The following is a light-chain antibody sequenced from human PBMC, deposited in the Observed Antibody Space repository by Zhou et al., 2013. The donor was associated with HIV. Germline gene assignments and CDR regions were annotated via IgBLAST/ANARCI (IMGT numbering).Light chain of an antibody. CDR2: AAS. CDR1: QSISSY. CDR3: QQSYSTPRT. Sequence: DIQMTQSPSSLSASVGDRVTITCRASQSISSYLNWYQQKPGKAPKLLIYAASSLQSGVPSRFSGSGSGTDFTLTISSLQPEDFATYYCQQSYSTPRTFGQGTEGGIQT. V-gene: IGKV1-39*01. J-gene: IGKJ1*01.